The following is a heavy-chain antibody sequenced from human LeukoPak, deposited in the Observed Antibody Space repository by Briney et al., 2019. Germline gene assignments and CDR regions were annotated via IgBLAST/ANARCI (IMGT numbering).Heavy chain of an antibody. CDR1: GFTFSSYA. CDR2: ISYDGSNK. D-gene: IGHD3-22*01. Sequence: GGSLRLSCAASGFTFSSYAMHWVRQAPGKGLEWVAVISYDGSNKYYADSVKGRFTISRDNSKNTLYLQMNSLRAEDTAVYYCARDPVFFRTYYYDSSGYAGFDYWGQGTLVTVSS. J-gene: IGHJ4*02. V-gene: IGHV3-30*04. CDR3: ARDPVFFRTYYYDSSGYAGFDY.